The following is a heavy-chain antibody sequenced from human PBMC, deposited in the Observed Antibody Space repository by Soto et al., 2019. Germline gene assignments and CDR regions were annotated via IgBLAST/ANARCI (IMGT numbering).Heavy chain of an antibody. V-gene: IGHV3-30*09. J-gene: IGHJ4*02. Sequence: QVQLVESGGGVVQPGRSLRLSCAASGFIFSDYAMHWVRQAPGKGLEWVAVISYGGDNKYYADSVRGRFAISSDNLKNTLSLQMNSLNPEDTAVYHCAKARHSTSWYGVEADFWGQGTLVTVSS. CDR2: ISYGGDNK. D-gene: IGHD6-13*01. CDR1: GFIFSDYA. CDR3: AKARHSTSWYGVEADF.